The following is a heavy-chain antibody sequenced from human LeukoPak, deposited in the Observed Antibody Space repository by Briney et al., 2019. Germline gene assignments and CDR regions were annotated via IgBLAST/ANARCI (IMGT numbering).Heavy chain of an antibody. CDR1: GDSITSSAFY. CDR3: ARGYSSSANFDY. V-gene: IGHV4-39*07. CDR2: INHSGST. D-gene: IGHD6-13*01. Sequence: SETPSLTCTVSGDSITSSAFYWGWIRQPPGKGLEWIGEINHSGSTNYNPSLKSRVTISVDTSKNQFSLKLSSVTAADTAVYYCARGYSSSANFDYWGQGTLVTVSS. J-gene: IGHJ4*02.